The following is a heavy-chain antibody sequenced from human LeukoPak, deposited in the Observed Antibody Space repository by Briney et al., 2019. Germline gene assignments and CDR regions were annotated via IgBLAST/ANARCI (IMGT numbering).Heavy chain of an antibody. CDR3: ARGFKREVRARGLWGSKTREDDFWSGYLDWFDPVWFDP. D-gene: IGHD3-3*01. CDR1: GGSISSYY. J-gene: IGHJ5*02. CDR2: IYYSGTT. V-gene: IGHV4-59*08. Sequence: SETLSLTCTVSGGSISSYYWSWIRQPPGKGLEWIGYIYYSGTTNYNPSLKSRVTMSVDTSMNQFSLKMSSVTAADTAVYYCARGFKREVRARGLWGSKTREDDFWSGYLDWFDPVWFDPWGQGTLVTVSS.